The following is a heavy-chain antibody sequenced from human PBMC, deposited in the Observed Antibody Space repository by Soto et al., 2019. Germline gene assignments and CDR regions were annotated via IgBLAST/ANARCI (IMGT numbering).Heavy chain of an antibody. CDR3: AKSPTPGSATSSYYGMDV. CDR1: GGTFNSYI. J-gene: IGHJ6*02. V-gene: IGHV1-69*02. CDR2: IIPVLDIA. D-gene: IGHD7-27*01. Sequence: QVQLVQSGAEVKKPGSSVKVSCKASGGTFNSYIFSWVRQAPGQGLEWMGRIIPVLDIAYYAQRFQGRVTVDADKSTTTAYMELSSLRSEDTAVYYCAKSPTPGSATSSYYGMDVWGQGTTVTVSS.